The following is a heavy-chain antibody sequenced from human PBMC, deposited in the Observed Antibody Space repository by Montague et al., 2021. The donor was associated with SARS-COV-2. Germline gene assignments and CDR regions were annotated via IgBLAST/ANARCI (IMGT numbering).Heavy chain of an antibody. J-gene: IGHJ4*02. CDR2: ISGSGGNT. V-gene: IGHV3-23*01. CDR1: GFTFSSYA. CDR3: AKDTGRRNYFDY. Sequence: SLRLSCAASGFTFSSYAMSWVRQAPGKGLEWVSAISGSGGNTYYSDSVKGLFTISRDNSKNTLYVQMNRLRAEDTAVYYCAKDTGRRNYFDYWGQGTLVTVYS. D-gene: IGHD4-11*01.